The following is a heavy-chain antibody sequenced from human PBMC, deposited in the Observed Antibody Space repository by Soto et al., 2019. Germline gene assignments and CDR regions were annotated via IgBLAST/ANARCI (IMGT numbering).Heavy chain of an antibody. D-gene: IGHD1-7*01. CDR1: GDSISSGGYY. CDR2: IYDNGGA. Sequence: QVQLQESGPGLVKPSQTLSLTCTVSGDSISSGGYYWSWIRQHPGKGLEWIGYIYDNGGAYYSPALRGRVVISLDRSENQFSLRLSSVTAADTAVYYCARVKGGTTRRAFDYWGQGALVTVSS. J-gene: IGHJ4*02. CDR3: ARVKGGTTRRAFDY. V-gene: IGHV4-31*03.